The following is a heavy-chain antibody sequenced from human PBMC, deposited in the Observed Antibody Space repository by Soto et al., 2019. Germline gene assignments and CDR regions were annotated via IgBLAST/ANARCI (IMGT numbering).Heavy chain of an antibody. Sequence: QLQLQESGPGLVKPSETLSLTCTVSGGSISSSTSYSGWIRQPPGKGLEWIGSINYSGSTYYSPSLKSRVTISADTSKNQFSLKLSSVTAADTAVYYCARPVNYYYYYMDVWGKGTMVTVSS. CDR2: INYSGST. CDR3: ARPVNYYYYYMDV. J-gene: IGHJ6*03. V-gene: IGHV4-39*01. CDR1: GGSISSSTSY.